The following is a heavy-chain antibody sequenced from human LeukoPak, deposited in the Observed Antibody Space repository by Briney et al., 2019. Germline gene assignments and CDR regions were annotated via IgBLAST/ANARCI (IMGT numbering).Heavy chain of an antibody. Sequence: GASVKVSCKTSGYTFSSFGISWVRQAPGQGLEWMGWISGYNGDTNYEQKLQGRVTMTTDTSTSTAYMELRSLRSDDTAVYYCARDPAVAGHNWFDPWGQGTLVTVSS. CDR1: GYTFSSFG. D-gene: IGHD6-19*01. CDR3: ARDPAVAGHNWFDP. J-gene: IGHJ5*02. CDR2: ISGYNGDT. V-gene: IGHV1-18*01.